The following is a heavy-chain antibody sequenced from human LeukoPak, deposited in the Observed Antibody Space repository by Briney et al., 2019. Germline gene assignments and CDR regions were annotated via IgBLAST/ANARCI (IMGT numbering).Heavy chain of an antibody. D-gene: IGHD3-22*01. CDR2: ISYDGSNK. J-gene: IGHJ4*02. CDR3: ARDPYDSSGYYSGEKSNPDY. Sequence: GGSLRLSCAASGFTFSSYGMHWVRQAPGKGLEWVAVISYDGSNKYYADSVKGRFTISRDNSKNTLYLQMNSLRAEDTAVYYCARDPYDSSGYYSGEKSNPDYWGQGTLVTVSS. V-gene: IGHV3-30*03. CDR1: GFTFSSYG.